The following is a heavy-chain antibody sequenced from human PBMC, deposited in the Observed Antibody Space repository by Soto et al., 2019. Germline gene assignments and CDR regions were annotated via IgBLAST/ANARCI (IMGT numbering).Heavy chain of an antibody. D-gene: IGHD5-12*01. CDR1: GDSVSRNSAA. V-gene: IGHV6-1*01. CDR2: TYYRSKGYN. J-gene: IGHJ6*03. CDR3: ARDPAGKTEATYYYYLDV. Sequence: SQTLSLTCAISGDSVSRNSAAWNWIRQSPSRGLVWLGRTYYRSKGYNDYAVSVKSRITINIDTSKNQFSLQMNSVTPEDSAVYYCARDPAGKTEATYYYYLDVWGKGTTVTVSS.